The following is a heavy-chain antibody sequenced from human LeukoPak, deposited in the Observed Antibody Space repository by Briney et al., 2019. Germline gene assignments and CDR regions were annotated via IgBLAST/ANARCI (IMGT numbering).Heavy chain of an antibody. CDR2: ISSRSSTI. CDR1: GFTFSNYN. V-gene: IGHV3-48*01. CDR3: ARDATYSNSYFFDY. J-gene: IGHJ4*02. D-gene: IGHD6-6*01. Sequence: GGSLRLSCAASGFTFSNYNMNWVCQAPGKGLEWVSYISSRSSTIYYADSVKGRFTISRDNAKNSLYLQMNSLRAEDTAVYYCARDATYSNSYFFDYWGQGTLVTVSS.